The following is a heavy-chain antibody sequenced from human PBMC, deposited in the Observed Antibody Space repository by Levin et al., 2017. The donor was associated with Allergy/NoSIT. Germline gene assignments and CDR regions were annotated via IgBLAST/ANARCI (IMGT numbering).Heavy chain of an antibody. CDR1: GGTFSSYT. CDR2: IIPILGIA. Sequence: GASVKVSCKASGGTFSSYTISWVRQAPGQGLEWMGRIIPILGIANYAQKFQGRVTITADKSTSTAYMELSSLRSEDTAVYYCARDMRDGYNLHWYFDLWGRGTLVTVSS. D-gene: IGHD5-24*01. V-gene: IGHV1-69*04. J-gene: IGHJ2*01. CDR3: ARDMRDGYNLHWYFDL.